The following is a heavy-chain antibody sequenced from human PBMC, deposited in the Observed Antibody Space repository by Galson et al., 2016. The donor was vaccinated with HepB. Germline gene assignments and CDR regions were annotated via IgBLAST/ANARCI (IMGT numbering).Heavy chain of an antibody. D-gene: IGHD6-19*01. CDR1: GFTFSYYY. V-gene: IGHV3-11*01. J-gene: IGHJ5*01. CDR3: ARMFPLYSSGWYVRGDGWFDS. CDR2: ISGDGRTI. Sequence: SLRLSCAASGFTFSYYYMSWIRQAPGKGLEWVSYISGDGRTINYADSVKGRFTISRGNAKNSLYLRMNSLTGEDTAVYYCARMFPLYSSGWYVRGDGWFDSWGQGTLVTVSS.